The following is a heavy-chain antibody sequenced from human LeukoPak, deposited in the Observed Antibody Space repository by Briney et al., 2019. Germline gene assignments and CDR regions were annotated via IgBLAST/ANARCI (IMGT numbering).Heavy chain of an antibody. CDR1: GYTFTGYY. CDR3: ARAEYDILTGYYFDY. D-gene: IGHD3-9*01. J-gene: IGHJ4*02. Sequence: ASVKVSCKASGYTFTGYYMHWVRQAPGQGLEWMGWINPNSGGTNYAQKFQGRVTMTRDTSFSTAYMELSRLRSDDTAVYYCARAEYDILTGYYFDYWGQGTLVTVSS. V-gene: IGHV1-2*02. CDR2: INPNSGGT.